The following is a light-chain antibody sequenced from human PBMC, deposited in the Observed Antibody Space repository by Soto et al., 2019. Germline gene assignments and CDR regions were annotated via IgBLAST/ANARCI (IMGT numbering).Light chain of an antibody. CDR3: QQVDSYPRT. J-gene: IGKJ3*01. V-gene: IGKV1-9*01. CDR2: SAS. CDR1: QAIGSY. Sequence: IQLTQSPSSLSASVGDTVTITCRASQAIGSYFAWYQQRPGTAPKLLIYSASTLHSGVPSRFSGSGSVTDFTLTISSLQPEDFAPYYCQQVDSYPRTFGPGNTVEI.